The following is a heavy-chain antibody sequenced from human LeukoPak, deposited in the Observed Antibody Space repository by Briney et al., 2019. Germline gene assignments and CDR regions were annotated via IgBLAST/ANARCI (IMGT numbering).Heavy chain of an antibody. CDR1: GGSISSYY. V-gene: IGHV4-59*01. CDR2: IYYSGST. CDR3: ARDRRAYDAFDI. D-gene: IGHD3-16*01. J-gene: IGHJ3*02. Sequence: SETLSLTCTVSGGSISSYYWSWIRQPPGKGLEWIGYIYYSGSTNYNPSLKSRVTISVDTSKNQFSLKLSSVTAADTAVYYCARDRRAYDAFDIWGQGTMVTVSS.